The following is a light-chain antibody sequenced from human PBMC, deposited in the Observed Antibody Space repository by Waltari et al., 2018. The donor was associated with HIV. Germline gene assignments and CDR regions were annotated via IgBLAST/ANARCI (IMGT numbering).Light chain of an antibody. CDR3: AAWDDSLNGGWM. Sequence: QSVLTQPPSASGTPGQRVTISCSGSSSNIGANTVNWYQRPPGTAPNLVSYNKNHRPSGARARFSGSKSGTSASLAISGVQSDDEADYYCAAWDDSLNGGWMFGGGTKLTVL. J-gene: IGLJ3*02. V-gene: IGLV1-44*01. CDR1: SSNIGANT. CDR2: NKN.